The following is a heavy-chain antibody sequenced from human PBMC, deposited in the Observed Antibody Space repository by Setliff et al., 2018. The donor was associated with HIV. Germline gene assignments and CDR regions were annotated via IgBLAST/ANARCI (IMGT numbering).Heavy chain of an antibody. CDR3: ARDRRRYDIVTLHYMDV. CDR1: GFTFSSYG. J-gene: IGHJ6*03. Sequence: HPGGSLRLSCAASGFTFSSYGMHWVRQAPGKGLEWVAIISYDGSNQYYADSVKGRFTISRDNAKNSLYLQMNSLRAEDTAMYYCARDRRRYDIVTLHYMDVWGKGTTVTVSS. D-gene: IGHD2-15*01. V-gene: IGHV3-30*03. CDR2: ISYDGSNQ.